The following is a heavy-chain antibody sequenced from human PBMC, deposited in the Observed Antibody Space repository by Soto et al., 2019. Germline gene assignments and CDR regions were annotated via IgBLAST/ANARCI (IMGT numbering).Heavy chain of an antibody. V-gene: IGHV1-2*04. CDR2: INPNSGGT. Sequence: ASVKVSCKASGYTFTGYYMHWVRQAPGQGLEWMGWINPNSGGTNYAQKFQGWVTMTRDTSISTAYMELSRLRSDDTAVYYCARGRDIEMATTAPTDYWGQGTLVTVSS. J-gene: IGHJ4*02. D-gene: IGHD1-1*01. CDR3: ARGRDIEMATTAPTDY. CDR1: GYTFTGYY.